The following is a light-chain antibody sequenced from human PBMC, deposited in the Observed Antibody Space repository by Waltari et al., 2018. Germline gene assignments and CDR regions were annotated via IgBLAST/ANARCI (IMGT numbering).Light chain of an antibody. Sequence: ELVLTQSPPTLSLSPGERATLSCRASQSVYNYLAWYQQKPGQAPRLLIYDASKRATGIPARFSGSGFGTDFTVTISSLEPEDSAVYYCQQRSNWPLTFGGGTKVEIK. J-gene: IGKJ4*01. V-gene: IGKV3-11*01. CDR1: QSVYNY. CDR3: QQRSNWPLT. CDR2: DAS.